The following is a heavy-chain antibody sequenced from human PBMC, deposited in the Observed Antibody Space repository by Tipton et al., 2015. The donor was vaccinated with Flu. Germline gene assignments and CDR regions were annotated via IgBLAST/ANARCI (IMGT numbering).Heavy chain of an antibody. CDR2: IYYTGST. J-gene: IGHJ6*02. Sequence: TLSLTCTVSGGSMTSSSYYWGWIRQPPGKGLEWIGSIYYTGSTYYNPSLKSRVTISVDTSKNQFSLKLSSVTAADTAVYYCATLGGSLYYYYSGLHVWGQGTTVTVSS. V-gene: IGHV4-39*01. CDR1: GGSMTSSSYY. CDR3: ATLGGSLYYYYSGLHV. D-gene: IGHD1-26*01.